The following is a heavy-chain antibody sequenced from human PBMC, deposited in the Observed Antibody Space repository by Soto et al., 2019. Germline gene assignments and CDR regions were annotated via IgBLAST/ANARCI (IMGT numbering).Heavy chain of an antibody. CDR2: IIPILGTA. CDR1: GGTFSSYA. CDR3: AAAYYGDYGLRVAPPFYSYYYSMDV. D-gene: IGHD4-17*01. J-gene: IGHJ6*02. V-gene: IGHV1-69*01. Sequence: QVQLVQSGAEVKKPGSSVKVSYKASGGTFSSYAISWVRQAPGQGLEWMGGIIPILGTANYAQKCQGRDKMTAGEATTTAYMALTSLRAEDNVGYDCAAAYYGDYGLRVAPPFYSYYYSMDVWGQGTTVTVSS.